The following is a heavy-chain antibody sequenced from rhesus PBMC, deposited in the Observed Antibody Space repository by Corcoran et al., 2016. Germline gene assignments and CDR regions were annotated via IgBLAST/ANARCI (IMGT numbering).Heavy chain of an antibody. CDR3: ARARDWSDDAFDY. D-gene: IGHD3-22*01. V-gene: IGHV4S7*01. CDR1: GGSISGGYY. J-gene: IGHJ4*01. CDR2: IYGNRASH. Sequence: QVQLQESGPGLVKPSETLSLTCAVSGGSISGGYYWGWIRQHPGKGLEWIGNIYGNRASHYYNPSLKSRVTSSKDTSKNQFSLKLSSVTAADTAVYYCARARDWSDDAFDYWGQGVLVTVSS.